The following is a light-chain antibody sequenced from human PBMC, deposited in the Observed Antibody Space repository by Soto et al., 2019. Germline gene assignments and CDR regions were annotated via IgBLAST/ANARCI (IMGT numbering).Light chain of an antibody. CDR2: NDY. CDR3: ATSDASMNRRV. Sequence: QSVLTQPPSTSGTPGQRVTISCSGSSSNVGSKTLNWFRQVPGTAPKLLIYNDYQRPSGGPARRSGSKSCTSASLAISGLQSEDEADDYCATSDASMNRRVFGAGTKLTVL. CDR1: SSNVGSKT. J-gene: IGLJ3*02. V-gene: IGLV1-44*01.